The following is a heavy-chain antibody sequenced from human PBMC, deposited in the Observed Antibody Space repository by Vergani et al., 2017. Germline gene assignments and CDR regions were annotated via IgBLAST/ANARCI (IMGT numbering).Heavy chain of an antibody. CDR3: TTGPPTMIVFPWCAFDV. CDR2: IKSKTDGGTT. CDR1: GFTFSNAW. V-gene: IGHV3-15*01. Sequence: VQLVESGGGVVQPGRSPRLSCAASGFTFSNAWMSWVRQAPGKGLEWVGRIKSKTDGGTTDYAAPVKGRFTISRDDLKNTLYLQMNSLKTEDTAVYYCTTGPPTMIVFPWCAFDVWGQGTMVTVSS. D-gene: IGHD3-22*01. J-gene: IGHJ3*01.